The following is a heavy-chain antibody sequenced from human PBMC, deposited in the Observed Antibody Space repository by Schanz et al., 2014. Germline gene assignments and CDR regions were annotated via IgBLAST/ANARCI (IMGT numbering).Heavy chain of an antibody. CDR3: ARDRQQLVGRIGYYYGMDV. CDR1: GFTFTNYA. J-gene: IGHJ6*02. D-gene: IGHD6-13*01. CDR2: ISYDGSHK. V-gene: IGHV3-30*04. Sequence: QVHLVESGGGVVQPGKSLRLSCAASGFTFTNYAMHWVRQAPGKGLEWVAVISYDGSHKDYADSVKGRFTISRDNSKNTLYLQMNSLRAEDTAVYYCARDRQQLVGRIGYYYGMDVWGQGTTVTVSS.